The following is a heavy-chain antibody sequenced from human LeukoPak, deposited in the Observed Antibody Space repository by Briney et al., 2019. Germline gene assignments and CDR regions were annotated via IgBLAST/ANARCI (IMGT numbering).Heavy chain of an antibody. CDR2: VNHSGST. V-gene: IGHV4-34*01. D-gene: IGHD5-24*01. CDR1: GGSFSGYS. Sequence: SETLSLTCAVYGGSFSGYSWSWIRQPPGKGLEWIGEVNHSGSTNYSPSLKSRVTISVDTSKNQFSLKLRSVTAADTAVYYCAREGIRRDGYRRVDYWGQGTLVTASS. J-gene: IGHJ4*02. CDR3: AREGIRRDGYRRVDY.